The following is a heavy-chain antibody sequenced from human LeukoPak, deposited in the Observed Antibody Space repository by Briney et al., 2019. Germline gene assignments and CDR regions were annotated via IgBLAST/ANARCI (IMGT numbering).Heavy chain of an antibody. CDR3: AKWAYGSGWGYFDY. CDR2: ISGSGGST. CDR1: GFTFSRYA. J-gene: IGHJ4*02. D-gene: IGHD6-19*01. Sequence: GGSLRLSCAASGFTFSRYAMSWVRQAPGKGLEWVSAISGSGGSTYYADSVKSRFTISRDNSKNTLYLQMNSLRAEDTAVYYCAKWAYGSGWGYFDYWGQGTLVTVSS. V-gene: IGHV3-23*01.